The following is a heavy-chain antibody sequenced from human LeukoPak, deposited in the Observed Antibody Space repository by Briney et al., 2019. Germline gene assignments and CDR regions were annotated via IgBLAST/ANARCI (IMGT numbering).Heavy chain of an antibody. Sequence: SETLSLTCTVSGCSISSYYWSCIRRPPGKGLEWIGYIYNTVSTNYNPSLKSRVTISADTYKNQFSLKLSSVTVADTAVYYCARGRDYALYDYWGEGTVVTVSS. J-gene: IGHJ4*02. CDR1: GCSISSYY. V-gene: IGHV4-59*01. CDR3: ARGRDYALYDY. D-gene: IGHD4-17*01. CDR2: IYNTVST.